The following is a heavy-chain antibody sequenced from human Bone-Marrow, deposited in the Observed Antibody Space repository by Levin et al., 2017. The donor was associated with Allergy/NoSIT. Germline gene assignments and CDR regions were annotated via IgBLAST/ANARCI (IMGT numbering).Heavy chain of an antibody. Sequence: GGSLRLSCAASGFTFDDYPMHWVRQVPGKGLEWVSFINWDGGSTFYADSVKGRFTISRDNSKDSLYLQMDSLRTEDTALYFCAKDGGNYYDSSRYSLDFWGQGTLVTVSS. D-gene: IGHD3-22*01. CDR2: INWDGGST. J-gene: IGHJ4*02. CDR1: GFTFDDYP. CDR3: AKDGGNYYDSSRYSLDF. V-gene: IGHV3-43*01.